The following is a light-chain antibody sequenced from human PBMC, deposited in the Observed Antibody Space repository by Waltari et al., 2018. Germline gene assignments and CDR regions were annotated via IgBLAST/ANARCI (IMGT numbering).Light chain of an antibody. CDR1: SPNIGNNY. J-gene: IGLJ2*01. Sequence: QSVLTQPPSVSAAPGQTVTISCSGSSPNIGNNYVSWYQQLPGTAPKLVIYDNDKRPSGIPDRFSGSKSGTSATLGITGLQTGDEAYYYCGTWDSSLTAGVFGGGTKLTVL. V-gene: IGLV1-51*01. CDR2: DND. CDR3: GTWDSSLTAGV.